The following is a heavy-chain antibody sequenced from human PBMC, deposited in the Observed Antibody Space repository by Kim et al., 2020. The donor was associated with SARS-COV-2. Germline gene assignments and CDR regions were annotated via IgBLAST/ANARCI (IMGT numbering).Heavy chain of an antibody. J-gene: IGHJ6*01. CDR2: ISTDGSST. CDR1: GFSFSGYG. CDR3: TDIRGTLGG. Sequence: GGSLRLSCAASGFSFSGYGMHWVRQAPGKGLVWVSRISTDGSSTSYADSVKGRFTISRDNAKSTLYLQMNSLRAEDTAVDYCTDIRGTLGGWEQGTTVT. V-gene: IGHV3-74*01. D-gene: IGHD3-16*01.